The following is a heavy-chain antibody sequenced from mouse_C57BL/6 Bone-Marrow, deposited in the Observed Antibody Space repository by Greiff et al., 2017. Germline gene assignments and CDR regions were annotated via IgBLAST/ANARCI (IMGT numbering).Heavy chain of an antibody. CDR2: ISDGGSYT. CDR3: ARDPFYDYDGAY. D-gene: IGHD2-4*01. J-gene: IGHJ3*01. V-gene: IGHV5-4*01. Sequence: EVQVVESGGGLVKPGGSLKLSCAASGFTFSSYAMSWVRQTPDKRLEWVATISDGGSYTYYPDNVKGRFTISRDNAKNNLYLQMSHLKSEDTAMYYCARDPFYDYDGAYWGQGTLVTVSA. CDR1: GFTFSSYA.